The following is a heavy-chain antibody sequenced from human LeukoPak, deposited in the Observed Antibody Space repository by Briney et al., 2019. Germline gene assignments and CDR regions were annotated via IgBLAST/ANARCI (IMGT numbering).Heavy chain of an antibody. CDR2: IYYSGST. J-gene: IGHJ4*02. CDR1: GGSISSSSYY. CDR3: ARRKAAADDY. V-gene: IGHV4-39*01. D-gene: IGHD6-13*01. Sequence: SETLSLTCSVSGGSISSSSYYWGWIRQPPGKGLEWIGSIYYSGSTYYNPSLKSRVTISVDTSKNQFSLKLSSVTAADTAVYYCARRKAAADDYWGQGTLVTVSS.